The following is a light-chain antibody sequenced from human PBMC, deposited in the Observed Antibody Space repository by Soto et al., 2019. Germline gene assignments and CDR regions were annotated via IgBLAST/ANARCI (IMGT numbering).Light chain of an antibody. Sequence: DIQMTQSPSSLSASVGDRVTITCRASQSISTWLAWFQQKPGQAPKLLIYRASSLESGAPSRFSGTGSGTEFTLTISSLQPDDFATYYCQQYDDYPWTFGQGTKVEIK. J-gene: IGKJ1*01. V-gene: IGKV1-5*03. CDR1: QSISTW. CDR3: QQYDDYPWT. CDR2: RAS.